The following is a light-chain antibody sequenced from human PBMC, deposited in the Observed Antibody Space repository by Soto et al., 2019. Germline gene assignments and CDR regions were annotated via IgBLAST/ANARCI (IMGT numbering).Light chain of an antibody. CDR1: SSNIGSKY. V-gene: IGLV1-47*01. CDR3: AAWDDSLSGVV. Sequence: QSVLTQPPSASGTPGQRVTISCSGSSSNIGSKYVYWYQQLPGTVPQLLIYRNSERPSGGPDRFSGSKSGTSASLAISGLRYEDEDDYYCAAWDDSLSGVVFGGGTKLTVL. CDR2: RNS. J-gene: IGLJ2*01.